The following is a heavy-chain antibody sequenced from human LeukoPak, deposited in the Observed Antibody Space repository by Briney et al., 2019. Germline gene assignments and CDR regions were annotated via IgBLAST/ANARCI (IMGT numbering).Heavy chain of an antibody. CDR2: IKQDGSEK. Sequence: GGSLRLSCAASGFTFSSYWMSWVRQAPGRGLEWVANIKQDGSEKYYVDSVKGRFTISRDNAKNSLYLQMNSLRAEDTAVYYCARVKGGSCLFYWGQGTLVTVSS. J-gene: IGHJ4*02. D-gene: IGHD2-15*01. V-gene: IGHV3-7*01. CDR1: GFTFSSYW. CDR3: ARVKGGSCLFY.